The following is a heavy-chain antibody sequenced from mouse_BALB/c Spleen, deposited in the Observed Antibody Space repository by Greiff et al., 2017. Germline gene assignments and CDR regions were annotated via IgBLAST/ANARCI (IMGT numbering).Heavy chain of an antibody. V-gene: IGHV2-9*02. D-gene: IGHD2-4*01. CDR2: IWAGGST. CDR3: ARDDYDYYWYFDV. J-gene: IGHJ1*01. Sequence: VKLMESGPGLVAPSQSLSITCTVSGFSLTSYGVHWVRQPPGKGLEWLGVIWAGGSTNYNSALMSRLSISKDNSKSQVFLKMNSLQTDDTAMYYCARDDYDYYWYFDVWGAGTTVTVSS. CDR1: GFSLTSYG.